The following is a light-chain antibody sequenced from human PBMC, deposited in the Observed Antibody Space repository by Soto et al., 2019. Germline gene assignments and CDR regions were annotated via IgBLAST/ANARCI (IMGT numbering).Light chain of an antibody. CDR1: QSLTYNY. CDR3: QRYGSSPPWT. V-gene: IGKV3-20*01. CDR2: GIS. Sequence: EVVLTHSPVTLSLSPGERSALSCRASQSLTYNYLAWFQQKPGQAPRLLIYGISNRATGIPDRFSGSGSGPAFTLTISRLEPEDFAVYYCQRYGSSPPWTFGQGTKVEIK. J-gene: IGKJ1*01.